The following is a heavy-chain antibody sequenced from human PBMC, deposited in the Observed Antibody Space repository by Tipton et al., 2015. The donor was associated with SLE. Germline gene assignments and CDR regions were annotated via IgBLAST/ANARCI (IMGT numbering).Heavy chain of an antibody. V-gene: IGHV3-30*04. Sequence: SLRLSCAASGFTFSSYAMHWVRQAPGKGLEWAAVISYDGSNKYYADSVKGRFTISRDNSKNTLYLQMNSLRAEDTAVYYCTKDGGIGGSDPWVHGYWGQGTLVTVSS. CDR1: GFTFSSYA. CDR2: ISYDGSNK. J-gene: IGHJ4*02. D-gene: IGHD5-12*01. CDR3: TKDGGIGGSDPWVHGY.